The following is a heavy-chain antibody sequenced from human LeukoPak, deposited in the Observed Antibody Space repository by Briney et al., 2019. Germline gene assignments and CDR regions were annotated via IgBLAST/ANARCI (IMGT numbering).Heavy chain of an antibody. J-gene: IGHJ4*02. D-gene: IGHD3-9*01. CDR3: ASHPRRLAYFDY. V-gene: IGHV3-66*04. CDR1: GFTVSSKY. Sequence: PGGSLRLSCAASGFTVSSKYMSWVRQAPGKGLEWVSLISIAGSTNYADSVKGRFTISRDNSKNTLYLQMDSLRAEDTAVYYCASHPRRLAYFDYWGQGTPVTVSS. CDR2: ISIAGST.